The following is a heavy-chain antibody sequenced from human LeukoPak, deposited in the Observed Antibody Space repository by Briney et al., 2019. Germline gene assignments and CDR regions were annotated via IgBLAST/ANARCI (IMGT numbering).Heavy chain of an antibody. J-gene: IGHJ4*02. CDR2: ISSDGGAT. Sequence: PGGSLTLSCAASGFTFSRFPMHWVRQAPGKGLEYVSAISSDGGATYYANSVKGRFTISRDNYKNTLYLQMGSLRAEDMAVYYCAREVAYYDYWGQGTLVTVSS. CDR1: GFTFSRFP. CDR3: AREVAYYDY. V-gene: IGHV3-64*01. D-gene: IGHD2-15*01.